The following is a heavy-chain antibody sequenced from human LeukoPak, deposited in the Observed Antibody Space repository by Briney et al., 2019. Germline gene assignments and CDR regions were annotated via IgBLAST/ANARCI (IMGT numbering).Heavy chain of an antibody. D-gene: IGHD1-1*01. V-gene: IGHV5-10-1*01. J-gene: IGHJ6*02. CDR3: ARRGTGTTLYYGMDV. Sequence: GESLKISCKGSGYTFTSYWITWVRQMPGKDLEWMGRIDPSDSYTNYSPSFQGHVTISADKSISTAYLQWSSLKASDTAMYYCARRGTGTTLYYGMDVWGQGTTVTVSS. CDR2: IDPSDSYT. CDR1: GYTFTSYW.